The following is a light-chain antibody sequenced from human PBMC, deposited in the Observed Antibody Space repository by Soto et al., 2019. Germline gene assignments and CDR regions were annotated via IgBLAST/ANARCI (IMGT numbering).Light chain of an antibody. CDR2: GAF. CDR1: QSVSSN. J-gene: IGKJ5*01. V-gene: IGKV3-15*01. CDR3: QQRYNWPPT. Sequence: EIVMTQSPVTLSVSPGEIATLSFSASQSVSSNLAWYQQKPGQAPSLLIYGAFTRATGIPARFSGTGSGTEFTLTISSLQSEDFAVYYCQQRYNWPPTFGQGTRLEIK.